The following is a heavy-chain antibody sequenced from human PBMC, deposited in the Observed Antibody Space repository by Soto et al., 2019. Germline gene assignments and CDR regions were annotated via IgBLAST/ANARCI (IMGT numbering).Heavy chain of an antibody. CDR2: IYNTGST. V-gene: IGHV4-4*08. J-gene: IGHJ4*02. Sequence: PSETLSLTCTVSGGSVSSYFWSWIRQPPGKGLEWIAYIYNTGSTSYNPSLKSRVTISVDTSKNQFSLKLSSVTAADTAVYYCARFIAAAGNIWGQGTLVTVSS. D-gene: IGHD6-13*01. CDR3: ARFIAAAGNI. CDR1: GGSVSSYF.